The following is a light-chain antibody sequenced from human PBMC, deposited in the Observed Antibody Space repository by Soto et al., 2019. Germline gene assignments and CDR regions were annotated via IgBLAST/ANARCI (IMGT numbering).Light chain of an antibody. CDR1: ELPKEY. CDR2: KDT. Sequence: SYELTQPPSVSVSPGQTARITCSGDELPKEYAYWYQQKPGQAPLLVIYKDTERPSGIPERFSASSSGTTVTLTISGVQAEDEGDDYILSADSSRLYDFGTGTKVTVL. J-gene: IGLJ1*01. CDR3: LSADSSRLYD. V-gene: IGLV3-25*02.